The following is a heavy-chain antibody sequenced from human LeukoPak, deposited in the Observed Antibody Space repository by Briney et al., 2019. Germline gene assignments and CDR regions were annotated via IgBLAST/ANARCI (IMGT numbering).Heavy chain of an antibody. CDR1: GYTFTGYY. CDR2: INPNSGGT. Sequence: GASVKVSCKASGYTFTGYYMHWVRQAPGQGLEWMRWINPNSGGTNYAQKFQGRVTMTRDTSISTAYMELSSLRSDDTAVYYCARRGSHCSGSSCYGTFDYWGQGTLVTVSS. D-gene: IGHD2-15*01. J-gene: IGHJ4*02. CDR3: ARRGSHCSGSSCYGTFDY. V-gene: IGHV1-2*02.